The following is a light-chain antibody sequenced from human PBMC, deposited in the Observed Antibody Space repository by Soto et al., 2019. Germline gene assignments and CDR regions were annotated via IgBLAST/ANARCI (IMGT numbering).Light chain of an antibody. CDR2: GAS. J-gene: IGKJ1*01. V-gene: IGKV3-20*01. CDR3: QQYGSSPWT. CDR1: QSVSSSY. Sequence: EIVLTQSPGTLSFSPWERATLSCRASQSVSSSYLAWYQQKPGQAPRPLIYGASSRAIGIPDRFSGSVSGTDFTLTISRLEPEDFAVYYCQQYGSSPWTFVQGTKVEIK.